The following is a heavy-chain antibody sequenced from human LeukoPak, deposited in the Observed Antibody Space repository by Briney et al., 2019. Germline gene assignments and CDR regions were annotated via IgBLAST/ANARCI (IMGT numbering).Heavy chain of an antibody. V-gene: IGHV3-21*01. D-gene: IGHD3-9*01. CDR3: ARDLRDILTGPYYYYYGMDV. CDR2: ISNSSSYI. CDR1: GFTFSSYS. J-gene: IGHJ6*02. Sequence: GGSLRLSCAASGFTFSSYSMNWVRQAPGKGLEWVSSISNSSSYIYYADSVKGRFTISRDNAKNSLYLQMNSLRAEDTAVYYCARDLRDILTGPYYYYYGMDVWGQGTTVTVSS.